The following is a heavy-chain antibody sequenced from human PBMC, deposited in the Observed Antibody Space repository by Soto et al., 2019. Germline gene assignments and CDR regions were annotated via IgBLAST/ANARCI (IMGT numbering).Heavy chain of an antibody. CDR3: ARIGYSSSWYFPRYRYYGMDV. D-gene: IGHD6-13*01. CDR1: GFSLSNARMG. Sequence: SGPTLVNPTETLTLTCTVSGFSLSNARMGVSWIRQPPGKALEWLAHIFSNDEKSYSTSLKSRLTISKDTSKSQVVLTMTNMDPVDTATYYCARIGYSSSWYFPRYRYYGMDVWGQGTTVTVSS. CDR2: IFSNDEK. V-gene: IGHV2-26*01. J-gene: IGHJ6*02.